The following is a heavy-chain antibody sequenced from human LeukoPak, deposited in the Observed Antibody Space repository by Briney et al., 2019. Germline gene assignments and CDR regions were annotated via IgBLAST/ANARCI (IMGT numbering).Heavy chain of an antibody. CDR2: ISAYNGNT. J-gene: IGHJ6*02. CDR1: GYTFTSYG. D-gene: IGHD2-21*02. V-gene: IGHV1-18*01. CDR3: SRGMGGIAYCGGDCYSGHYYYGTDV. Sequence: ASVKVSCKASGYTFTSYGISWVRQAPGQGLEWMGWISAYNGNTNYAQKLQGRVTMTTDTSTSTAYMELRSLRSDDTAVYYCSRGMGGIAYCGGDCYSGHYYYGTDVWGQGTTVTVSS.